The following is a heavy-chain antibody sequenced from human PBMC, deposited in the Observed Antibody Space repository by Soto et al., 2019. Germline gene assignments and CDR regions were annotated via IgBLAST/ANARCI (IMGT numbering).Heavy chain of an antibody. CDR1: GFAFSTYW. J-gene: IGHJ4*02. D-gene: IGHD2-21*01. CDR3: ARDPDCGGECIDY. CDR2: INQDGSEK. Sequence: GGSLRLSCAASGFAFSTYWMSWIRQAPGKGLEWMANINQDGSEKYYVDSVQGRFTISRDNAKNSLYLQMNTLRAEDTAVYFCARDPDCGGECIDYWGQGTLVTVSS. V-gene: IGHV3-7*01.